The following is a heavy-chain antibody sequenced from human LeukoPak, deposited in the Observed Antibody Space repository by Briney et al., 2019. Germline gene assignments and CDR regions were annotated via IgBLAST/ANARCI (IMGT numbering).Heavy chain of an antibody. J-gene: IGHJ5*02. Sequence: GGSLRLSCAASGFTFSDYYMSWIRQAPGKGLEWVSYISSSGSAIHYADSVKGRFTISRDNAKNSLYLQMNSLRAEDTAVYYCARSFVDFWSGYYRRDWLDPWGPGTLVTVSS. CDR2: ISSSGSAI. D-gene: IGHD3-3*01. V-gene: IGHV3-11*01. CDR1: GFTFSDYY. CDR3: ARSFVDFWSGYYRRDWLDP.